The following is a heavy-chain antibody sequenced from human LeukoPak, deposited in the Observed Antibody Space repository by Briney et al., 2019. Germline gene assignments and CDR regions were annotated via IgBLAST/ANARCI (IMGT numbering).Heavy chain of an antibody. V-gene: IGHV3-21*01. CDR3: ARDAVTDNDYGDY. Sequence: GGSLKLSCAASGFTFSNYNMNWVRQAPGKGLAWVSSISSSSSYIFYVDSVKGRFTISRDNAKNSLYLQMNSLRAEDTAVYYCARDAVTDNDYGDYWGQGTLVTVSS. J-gene: IGHJ4*02. CDR1: GFTFSNYN. D-gene: IGHD2-21*02. CDR2: ISSSSSYI.